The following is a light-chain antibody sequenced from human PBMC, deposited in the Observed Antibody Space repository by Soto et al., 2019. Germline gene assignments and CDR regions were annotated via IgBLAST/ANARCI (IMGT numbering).Light chain of an antibody. CDR1: QSISSN. V-gene: IGKV3-15*01. CDR3: QQYNKWPPVT. Sequence: EIVMTQSPATLSVSPGERATLSCRASQSISSNLAWYQQKPGQAPRLLIYGASTRATGIPARFSGSASGTEFTLTISSLQSEDSAVYYCQQYNKWPPVTFGGGTKVEIK. J-gene: IGKJ4*01. CDR2: GAS.